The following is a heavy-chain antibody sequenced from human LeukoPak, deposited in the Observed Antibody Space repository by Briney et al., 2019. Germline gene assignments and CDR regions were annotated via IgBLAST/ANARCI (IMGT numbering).Heavy chain of an antibody. CDR1: GFTFSSYW. V-gene: IGHV3-74*01. CDR2: IASDGST. Sequence: GGSLRLSCAASGFTFSSYWMHWVRQAPGKGLVWVSRIASDGSTVYADSVKGRFTISRDNAKDTVYPQMNSLRVEGTAVYYCIGSGGWPGYWGQGTLVTVSS. D-gene: IGHD1-26*01. CDR3: IGSGGWPGY. J-gene: IGHJ4*02.